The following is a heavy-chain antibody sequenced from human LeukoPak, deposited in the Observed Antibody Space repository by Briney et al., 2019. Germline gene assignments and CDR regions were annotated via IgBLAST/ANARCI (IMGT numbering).Heavy chain of an antibody. CDR3: ARDWGVSARPGYMDV. J-gene: IGHJ6*03. Sequence: SETLSLPCTVSGGSISSYYWSWIRQPPGKGLEWIGYIYYSGSTKYNPSLKSRVTISVDTSKNQFSLRLSSVTVADTAVYYCARDWGVSARPGYMDVWGKGTTVTVSS. V-gene: IGHV4-59*01. D-gene: IGHD6-6*01. CDR2: IYYSGST. CDR1: GGSISSYY.